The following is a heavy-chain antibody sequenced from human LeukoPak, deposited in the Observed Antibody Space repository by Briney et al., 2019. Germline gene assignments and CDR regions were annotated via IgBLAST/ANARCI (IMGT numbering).Heavy chain of an antibody. CDR2: ISSSSSYI. V-gene: IGHV3-21*01. D-gene: IGHD3-10*01. J-gene: IGHJ6*02. CDR3: ARDLVVRGVNPGYYYYGMDV. CDR1: GFTFSSYS. Sequence: GGSLRLSCAASGFTFSSYSMNWVRRAPGKGLEWVSSISSSSSYIYYADSVRGRFTISRDNAKTSLYLQMNSLRAEDTAVYYCARDLVVRGVNPGYYYYGMDVWGQGTTVTVSS.